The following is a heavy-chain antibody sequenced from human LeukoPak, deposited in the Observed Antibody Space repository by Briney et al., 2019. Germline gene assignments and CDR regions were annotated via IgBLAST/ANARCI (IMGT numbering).Heavy chain of an antibody. CDR1: GYTFTGYY. CDR2: INPNSGGT. D-gene: IGHD6-6*01. J-gene: IGHJ1*01. CDR3: ARDQDSSSLNFQH. V-gene: IGHV1-2*02. Sequence: ASVKVSCKASGYTFTGYYMHWVRQAPGQGLEWMGRINPNSGGTNYAQKFQGRVTMTRDTSISTAYLELSRLRSDDTAVYYCARDQDSSSLNFQHWGQGTLVTVSS.